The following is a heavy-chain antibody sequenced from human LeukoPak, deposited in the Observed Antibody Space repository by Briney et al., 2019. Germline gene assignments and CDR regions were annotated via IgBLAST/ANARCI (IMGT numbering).Heavy chain of an antibody. V-gene: IGHV3-21*01. CDR2: ISSSSSYI. CDR1: GFTFSSYS. D-gene: IGHD3-22*01. CDR3: ARARPSYYDIEELDY. J-gene: IGHJ4*02. Sequence: AGSLRLSCAASGFTFSSYSMNWVRQAPSKGLERVSCISSSSSYIYYADSVKGRFTLSRDNAKNSLYLQMNSLRAEDTAVYYCARARPSYYDIEELDYWGQGTLVTVSS.